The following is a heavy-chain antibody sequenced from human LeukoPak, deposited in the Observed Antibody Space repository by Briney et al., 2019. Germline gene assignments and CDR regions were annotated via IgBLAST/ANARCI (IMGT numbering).Heavy chain of an antibody. D-gene: IGHD3-10*01. CDR3: VKDRLLPHSPGDAFDI. CDR2: INRDGSII. V-gene: IGHV3-74*03. CDR1: EFTFSDSW. J-gene: IGHJ3*02. Sequence: GGSLRFSCADSEFTFSDSWMHWVRQAPGKGLVWVTRINRDGSIITYADSVKGRFTISRDNAKNTLYLQMNSLRAEDTAVYYCVKDRLLPHSPGDAFDIWGQGAMVTVSS.